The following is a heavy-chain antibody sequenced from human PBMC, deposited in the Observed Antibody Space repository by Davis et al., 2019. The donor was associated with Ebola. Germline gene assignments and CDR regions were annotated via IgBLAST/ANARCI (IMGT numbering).Heavy chain of an antibody. CDR1: GFTFSNYD. J-gene: IGHJ4*02. CDR2: ISASEGHT. V-gene: IGHV3-23*01. CDR3: ARYCHYTDCSYFDC. Sequence: PGGSLRLSCAASGFTFSNYDMSWVRHVPGKGLEWVSTISASEGHTHYSDSVRGRFTISRDKSKNTLYLQMNSLRAEDTATYYCARYCHYTDCSYFDCWGQGTMVAVSS. D-gene: IGHD2-15*01.